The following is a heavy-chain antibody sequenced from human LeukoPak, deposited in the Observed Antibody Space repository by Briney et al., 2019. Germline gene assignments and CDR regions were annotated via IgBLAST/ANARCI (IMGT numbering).Heavy chain of an antibody. CDR2: INTNTGNP. J-gene: IGHJ4*02. CDR1: GYTFTSYD. V-gene: IGHV7-4-1*02. D-gene: IGHD6-13*01. CDR3: ARERDHSSSWSEADY. Sequence: GASVKVSCKASGYTFTSYDINWVRQATGQGLEWMGWINTNTGNPTYAQGFTGRFVFSLDTSVSTAYLQISSLKAEDTAVYYCARERDHSSSWSEADYWGQGTLVTVSS.